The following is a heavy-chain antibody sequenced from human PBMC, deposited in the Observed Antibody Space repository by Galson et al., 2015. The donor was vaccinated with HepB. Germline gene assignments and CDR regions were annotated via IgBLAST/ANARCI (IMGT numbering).Heavy chain of an antibody. D-gene: IGHD3-22*01. CDR3: ARDVYSSGYYCTFDY. V-gene: IGHV3-30*03. CDR1: GFTFSSYG. CDR2: ISYDGSNK. Sequence: SLRLSCAASGFTFSSYGMHWVRQAPGKGLEWVAVISYDGSNKYYADSVKGRFTISRDNSKNTLYLQMNSLRAEDTAVYYCARDVYSSGYYCTFDYWGQGTLVAVSS. J-gene: IGHJ4*02.